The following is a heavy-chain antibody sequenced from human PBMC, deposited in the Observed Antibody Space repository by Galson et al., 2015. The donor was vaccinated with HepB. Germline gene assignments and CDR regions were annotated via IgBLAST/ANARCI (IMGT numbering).Heavy chain of an antibody. Sequence: SLRLSCAASGFTFSSYWISWVRQAPGKGLEWVANIKQDGSEKYYVDSVKGRFTISRDNAKNSLYLQMNSLRAEDTAVYYCARVFAGNDYWGQGTLVTVSS. CDR3: ARVFAGNDY. V-gene: IGHV3-7*03. D-gene: IGHD3-10*01. CDR1: GFTFSSYW. CDR2: IKQDGSEK. J-gene: IGHJ4*02.